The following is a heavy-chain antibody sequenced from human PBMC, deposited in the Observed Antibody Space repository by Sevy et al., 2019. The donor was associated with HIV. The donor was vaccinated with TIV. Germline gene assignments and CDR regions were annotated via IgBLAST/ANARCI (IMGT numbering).Heavy chain of an antibody. CDR2: IKSKIDGETT. CDR3: ATAPGYYDSAPFDY. D-gene: IGHD3-22*01. J-gene: IGHJ4*02. Sequence: GGSLRLSCAVSGFTFNNAWMNWVRQAPGTGLQWVGLIKSKIDGETTDYAAPVKGRFTIQRDDSKNTLFLQMNSLKIEDTGVYYCATAPGYYDSAPFDYWGPGTLVTVSS. CDR1: GFTFNNAW. V-gene: IGHV3-15*01.